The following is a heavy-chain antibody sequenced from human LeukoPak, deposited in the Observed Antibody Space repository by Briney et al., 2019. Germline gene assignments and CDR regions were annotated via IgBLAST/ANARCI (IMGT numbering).Heavy chain of an antibody. CDR2: IKSKMYGGTT. J-gene: IGHJ1*01. V-gene: IGHV3-15*01. D-gene: IGHD3-22*01. CDR1: GCTFSSYA. Sequence: GGSLRLSCAASGCTFSSYAMHWVRQAPGKGLEWVGRIKSKMYGGTTDYAAPVKGRFTISRDDSKNTVYLQMNSLKKEHTAVYYCKKSSARWDWGQGTLVTVSS. CDR3: KKSSARWD.